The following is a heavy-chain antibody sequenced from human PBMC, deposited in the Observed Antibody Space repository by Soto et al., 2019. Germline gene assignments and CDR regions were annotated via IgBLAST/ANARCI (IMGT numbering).Heavy chain of an antibody. V-gene: IGHV1-69*13. J-gene: IGHJ6*02. CDR2: NIPIFGTA. CDR1: GGTFSSYA. D-gene: IGHD1-20*01. Sequence: ASVKVSCKASGGTFSSYAISWVRQAPGQGLEWMGGNIPIFGTANYAQKFQRRVTITADESTSTAYMELSSLRPEDTAVYYCAREFSSITVTPTLYYYYGMDVWGQGTTVTVS. CDR3: AREFSSITVTPTLYYYYGMDV.